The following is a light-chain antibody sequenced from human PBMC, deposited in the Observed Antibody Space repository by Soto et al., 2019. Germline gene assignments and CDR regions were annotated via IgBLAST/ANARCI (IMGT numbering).Light chain of an antibody. CDR1: SSNIGNNY. Sequence: QSVLTQPPSVSAAPGQKVTISCSGSSSNIGNNYVSWYQQLPGTAPKLLIYENNKRPSGIPDRFSGSKSGTSATLGITGLQTGDEADYCCGTWDSSLSAFYVFGTGTKLTVL. CDR3: GTWDSSLSAFYV. CDR2: ENN. V-gene: IGLV1-51*02. J-gene: IGLJ1*01.